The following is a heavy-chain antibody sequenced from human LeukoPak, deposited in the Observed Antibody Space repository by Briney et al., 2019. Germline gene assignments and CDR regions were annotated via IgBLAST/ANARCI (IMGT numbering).Heavy chain of an antibody. V-gene: IGHV3-30-3*01. CDR3: AKEGVYGSGSYRYNWFDP. Sequence: GRSLRLSCATSGFTFSSYAMHWVRQAPGKGLEWVAVISYDGSNKYYADSVKGRFTISRDNSKNTLYLQMNSLRAEDTAVYYCAKEGVYGSGSYRYNWFDPWGQGTLVTVSS. D-gene: IGHD3-10*01. J-gene: IGHJ5*02. CDR1: GFTFSSYA. CDR2: ISYDGSNK.